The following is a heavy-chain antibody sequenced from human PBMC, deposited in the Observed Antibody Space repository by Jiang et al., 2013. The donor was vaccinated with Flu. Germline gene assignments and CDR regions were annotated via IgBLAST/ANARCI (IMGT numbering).Heavy chain of an antibody. J-gene: IGHJ5*02. V-gene: IGHV4-61*02. CDR2: ISATGST. Sequence: KPSQTLSLTCTVSGASISSANYYWSWIRQPAGKGLEWIGRISATGSTSYNPSLVSRVAISLDTSVNQFSLKLTSVTAADTAVYYCARGLGNNWDNNWFDPWGQGTLVTVSS. CDR3: ARGLGNNWDNNWFDP. CDR1: GASISSANYY. D-gene: IGHD1-1*01.